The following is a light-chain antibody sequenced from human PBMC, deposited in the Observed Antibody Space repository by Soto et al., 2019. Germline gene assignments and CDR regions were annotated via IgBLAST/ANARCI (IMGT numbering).Light chain of an antibody. Sequence: QSVLAQPRSVSGSPGQSVTVSCTGTGSDVGGYNYVSWYQQHPGKAPKLMIYDVTERPSGVPYRFSGSKSGNTAYLTISGLQADDEADYYCCSYAGTYTYVFGIGTKVTVL. V-gene: IGLV2-11*01. CDR3: CSYAGTYTYV. CDR1: GSDVGGYNY. CDR2: DVT. J-gene: IGLJ1*01.